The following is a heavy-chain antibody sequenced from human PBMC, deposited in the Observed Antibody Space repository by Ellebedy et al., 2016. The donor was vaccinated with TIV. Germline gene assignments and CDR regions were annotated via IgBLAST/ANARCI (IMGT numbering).Heavy chain of an antibody. CDR3: AKVVVPAAIREPFDY. J-gene: IGHJ4*02. D-gene: IGHD2-2*02. V-gene: IGHV3-23*01. Sequence: GGSLRLSXAASGFTFSSYAMSWARQAPGKGLEWVSTISGSGGSTYYADSVKGRFTISRDNSKNTLYLQMNSLRAEDTAVYYCAKVVVPAAIREPFDYWGQGTLVTVSS. CDR2: ISGSGGST. CDR1: GFTFSSYA.